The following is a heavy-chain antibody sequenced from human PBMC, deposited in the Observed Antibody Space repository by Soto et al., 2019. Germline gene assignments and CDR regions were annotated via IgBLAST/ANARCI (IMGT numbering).Heavy chain of an antibody. CDR2: IYYSGST. V-gene: IGHV4-31*03. CDR3: ARERCSGGSCPDAFDI. Sequence: SETLSLTCTVSGGSISSGGYYWNWIRQHPGKGLEWIGYIYYSGSTYYNPSLKSRVTISVDTSKNQFSLKLSSVTAADTAVYYCARERCSGGSCPDAFDIWGQGTMVTVSS. D-gene: IGHD2-15*01. CDR1: GGSISSGGYY. J-gene: IGHJ3*02.